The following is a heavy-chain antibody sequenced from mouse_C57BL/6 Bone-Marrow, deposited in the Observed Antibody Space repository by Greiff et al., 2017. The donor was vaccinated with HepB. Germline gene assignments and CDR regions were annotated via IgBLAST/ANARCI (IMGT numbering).Heavy chain of an antibody. V-gene: IGHV1-50*01. J-gene: IGHJ2*01. CDR2: IDPSDSYT. Sequence: QVQLQQPGAELVKPGASVKLSCKASGYTFTSYWMQWVKQRPGQGLEWIGEIDPSDSYTNYNQKFKGKATLTVDTSSSTASMQLSSLTSEDSAVYYCASGITTDFDYWGQGTTLTVSS. CDR1: GYTFTSYW. CDR3: ASGITTDFDY. D-gene: IGHD2-4*01.